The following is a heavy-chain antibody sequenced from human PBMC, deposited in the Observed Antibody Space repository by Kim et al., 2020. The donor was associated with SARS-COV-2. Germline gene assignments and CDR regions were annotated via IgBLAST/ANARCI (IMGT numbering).Heavy chain of an antibody. J-gene: IGHJ4*02. Sequence: GGSLRLSCAASGFTFSSYDMSWVRQAPGKGLEWVSTISGSDGSTYYADSVKGRFTISRDNSKNTLYLQMNSLRAEDTAVYYCAKVILPHEYDSSGYYIDYWGQGTLVTVSS. CDR2: ISGSDGST. CDR1: GFTFSSYD. CDR3: AKVILPHEYDSSGYYIDY. V-gene: IGHV3-23*01. D-gene: IGHD3-22*01.